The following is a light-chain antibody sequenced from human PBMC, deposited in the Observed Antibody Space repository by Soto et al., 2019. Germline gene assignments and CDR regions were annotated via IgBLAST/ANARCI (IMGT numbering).Light chain of an antibody. CDR1: QSVSIH. J-gene: IGKJ5*01. V-gene: IGKV3-15*01. Sequence: ETVMTYSPGTLFLSLRETPTLSCRASQSVSIHLAWYQLKPGQAPRLLIYDTSARATGIPARFSGSGSGTEFTLTISSLQSEDFAVYDCQQYSNWPLITFGHGTRLEIK. CDR3: QQYSNWPLIT. CDR2: DTS.